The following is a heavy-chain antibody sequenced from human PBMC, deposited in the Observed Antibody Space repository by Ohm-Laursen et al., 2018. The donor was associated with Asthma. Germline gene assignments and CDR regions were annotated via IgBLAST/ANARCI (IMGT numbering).Heavy chain of an antibody. J-gene: IGHJ4*02. CDR1: GFTFSNAW. Sequence: SLRLSCAASGFTFSNAWMSWVRQAPGKGLEWVGRIKSKTDGGTTDYAAPVKGRFTTSRDDSKNTLYLQMNSLKTEDTAVYYCTTDLGSTIFGVVIEFDYWGQGTLVTVSS. D-gene: IGHD3-3*01. CDR3: TTDLGSTIFGVVIEFDY. CDR2: IKSKTDGGTT. V-gene: IGHV3-15*01.